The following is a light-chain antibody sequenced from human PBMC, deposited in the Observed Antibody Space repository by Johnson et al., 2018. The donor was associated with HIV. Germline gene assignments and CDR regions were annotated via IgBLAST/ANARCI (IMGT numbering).Light chain of an antibody. V-gene: IGLV1-51*01. Sequence: QSVLTQPPSVSAAPGQKVTISCSGSSSNIGNNYVSWYQQLPGPSPPLLLSSPHPLPSFLPSLFSFSPSFPSSPLSLPPLTHSDEADYYCGTWDISLSAGGVFGPGTKVTVL. CDR3: GTWDISLSAGGV. J-gene: IGLJ1*01. CDR1: SSNIGNNY. CDR2: SPH.